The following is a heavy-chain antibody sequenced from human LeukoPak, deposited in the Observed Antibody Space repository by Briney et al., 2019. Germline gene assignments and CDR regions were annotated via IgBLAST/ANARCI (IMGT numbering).Heavy chain of an antibody. D-gene: IGHD3-3*01. J-gene: IGHJ6*03. CDR2: IYHSGST. CDR3: ARGGGHDRYDFWSGSHYYYMDV. CDR1: GGSISSGGYS. V-gene: IGHV4-30-2*01. Sequence: SETLSLTCAVSGGSISSGGYSWSWIRQPPGKGLEWIGYIYHSGSTYYNPSLKSRVTISVDRSKNQFSLKLSSVTAADTAVYYCARGGGHDRYDFWSGSHYYYMDVWGKGTTVAVSS.